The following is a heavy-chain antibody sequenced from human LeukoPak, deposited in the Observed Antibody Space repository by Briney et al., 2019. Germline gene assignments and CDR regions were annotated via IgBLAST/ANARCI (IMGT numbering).Heavy chain of an antibody. CDR2: IYYSGST. V-gene: IGHV4-59*01. CDR1: GGSISSYY. CDR3: ARGSTGTANFDY. Sequence: SETLSLTCTVSGGSISSYYWRWIRQPPGKRLEWIGYIYYSGSTNYNPSLKSRVTISVDTSKNQFSLKLSSVTAADTAVYYCARGSTGTANFDYWGQGTLVTVSS. J-gene: IGHJ4*02. D-gene: IGHD1-1*01.